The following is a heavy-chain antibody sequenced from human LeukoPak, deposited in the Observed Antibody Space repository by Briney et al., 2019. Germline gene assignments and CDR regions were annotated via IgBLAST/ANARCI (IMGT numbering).Heavy chain of an antibody. D-gene: IGHD3-16*01. CDR2: ISSSSVYL. CDR1: GFIFSTYS. J-gene: IGHJ1*01. Sequence: GGSLRLSCAASGFIFSTYSMNWVRQAPGEGLEWVSSISSSSVYLYYADSVKGRFTISRDNSKNTVSLQMNSLRGDDTAVYYCAKDDAWGRYKDWGQGTLVTVSS. V-gene: IGHV3-21*04. CDR3: AKDDAWGRYKD.